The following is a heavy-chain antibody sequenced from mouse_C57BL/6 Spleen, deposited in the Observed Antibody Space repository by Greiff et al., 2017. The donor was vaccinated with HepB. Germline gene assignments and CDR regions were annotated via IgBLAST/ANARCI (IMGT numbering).Heavy chain of an antibody. Sequence: QVQLQQSGPELVKPGASVKISCKASGYTFTDYYINWVKQRPGQGLEWIGGIYPGSGNTKYNEKFKGKATLTVDTSSSTAYMQLSSLTSEDSAVYFCARALIATAWDYWGQGTTLTVSS. CDR2: IYPGSGNT. CDR3: ARALIATAWDY. J-gene: IGHJ2*01. D-gene: IGHD1-1*01. CDR1: GYTFTDYY. V-gene: IGHV1-84*01.